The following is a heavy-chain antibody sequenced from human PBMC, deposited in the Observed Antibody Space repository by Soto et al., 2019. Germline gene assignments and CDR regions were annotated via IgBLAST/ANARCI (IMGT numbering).Heavy chain of an antibody. CDR1: GFTFSSSA. CDR3: ARTTMVRGANWFDP. J-gene: IGHJ5*02. D-gene: IGHD3-10*01. CDR2: ISGSGGRT. V-gene: IGHV3-23*01. Sequence: WGSLRLFCAASGFTFSSSAMSWVRQAPGEGLEWVSGISGSGGRTYYADSVKGRFTISRDNSKNTLYLHMNSLRAEDTAVYYCARTTMVRGANWFDPWGQGTLVTVSS.